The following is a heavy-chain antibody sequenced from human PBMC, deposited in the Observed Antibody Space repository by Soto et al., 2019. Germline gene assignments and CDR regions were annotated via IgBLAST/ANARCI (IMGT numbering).Heavy chain of an antibody. J-gene: IGHJ5*02. CDR1: GYTFTSYY. V-gene: IGHV1-46*01. Sequence: ASVKVSCKASGYTFTSYYMHWVRQAPGQGLEWMGIINPSGGSTSYAQKFQGRVIISVDTSKNHFSVKLSSVTAADTAVYYCARAYYDTNGYSLDPWGQGTLVTVSS. CDR2: INPSGGST. D-gene: IGHD3-22*01. CDR3: ARAYYDTNGYSLDP.